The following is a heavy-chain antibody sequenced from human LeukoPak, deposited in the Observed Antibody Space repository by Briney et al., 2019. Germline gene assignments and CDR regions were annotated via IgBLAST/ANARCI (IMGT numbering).Heavy chain of an antibody. CDR1: GFTFSSYA. V-gene: IGHV3-30-3*01. D-gene: IGHD3-9*01. CDR3: ARVKGEFGDILTGQIFDY. J-gene: IGHJ4*02. CDR2: ISYDGSNK. Sequence: GGSLRLSCAASGFTFSSYAMHWVRQAPGKGLEWVAVISYDGSNKYYADSVKGRFTISRDNSKNTLYLQMNSLRAEDTAVYYCARVKGEFGDILTGQIFDYWGQGTLVTVSS.